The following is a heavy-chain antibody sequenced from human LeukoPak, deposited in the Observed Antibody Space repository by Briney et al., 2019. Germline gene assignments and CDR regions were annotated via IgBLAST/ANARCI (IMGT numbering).Heavy chain of an antibody. J-gene: IGHJ4*02. CDR1: GYTFTGYY. CDR2: INPNSGGT. D-gene: IGHD3-22*01. Sequence: ASVKVSCKASGYTFTGYYMHWVRQAPGQGLAWVGWINPNSGGTNYAQKFQGWVTMTRDKSISTAYMELSRLRSDDTAVYYCARGAYYYDSSGYYYYFDYGGQGTLVTVSS. CDR3: ARGAYYYDSSGYYYYFDY. V-gene: IGHV1-2*04.